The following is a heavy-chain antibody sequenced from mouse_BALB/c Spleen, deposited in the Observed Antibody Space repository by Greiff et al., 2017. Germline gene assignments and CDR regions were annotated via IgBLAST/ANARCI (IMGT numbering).Heavy chain of an antibody. CDR3: ATVSLYGHYAMDD. CDR2: IDPANGNT. D-gene: IGHD1-1*02. CDR1: GFNIKDTY. V-gene: IGHV14-3*02. Sequence: VQLKESGAELVKPGASVKLSCTASGFNIKDTYMHWVKQRPEQGLEWIGRIDPANGNTKYDPKFQGKATITADTSSNTAYLQLSSLTSEDTAVYFCATVSLYGHYAMDDWGQGTSVTVSS. J-gene: IGHJ4*01.